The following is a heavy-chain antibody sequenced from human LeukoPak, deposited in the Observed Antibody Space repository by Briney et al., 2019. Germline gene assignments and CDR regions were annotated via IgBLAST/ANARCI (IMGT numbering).Heavy chain of an antibody. Sequence: GSLRLSCAASGFMFSSYAMSWVRQAPGKGLEWVSGISGSGGSTNYADSVKGRFTISRDNSKNTLYLQMNSLRAEDTAVYYCARDLFTGYSSSLDYYYMDVWGKGTTVTVSS. D-gene: IGHD6-13*01. J-gene: IGHJ6*03. CDR2: ISGSGGST. CDR1: GFMFSSYA. V-gene: IGHV3-23*01. CDR3: ARDLFTGYSSSLDYYYMDV.